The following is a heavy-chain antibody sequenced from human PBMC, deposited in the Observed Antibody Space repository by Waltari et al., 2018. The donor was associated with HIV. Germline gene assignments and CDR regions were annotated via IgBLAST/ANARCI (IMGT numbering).Heavy chain of an antibody. CDR1: GDSLSRGGYS. V-gene: IGHV4-30-2*01. J-gene: IGHJ4*02. D-gene: IGHD2-15*01. Sequence: QLQLQESGSGLVKPSQTLSLTCAVSGDSLSRGGYSWPWIRQPPGKGLEWSGYRSHSGSTDYKPSLTSRVTISVDRSKNQFSLKLNSVTAADTAVYFCASGGGYCSGGSCYPNYFDYWGQGTLVTVSS. CDR3: ASGGGYCSGGSCYPNYFDY. CDR2: RSHSGST.